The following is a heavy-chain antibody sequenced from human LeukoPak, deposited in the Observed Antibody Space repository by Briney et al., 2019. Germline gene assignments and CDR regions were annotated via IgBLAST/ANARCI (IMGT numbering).Heavy chain of an antibody. V-gene: IGHV4-38-2*02. Sequence: SETLSLTCTVSGYSISSGYYWGWIRQPPGKGLEWIGSIYHSGSTYYNPSLKSRVTISVDTSKNQFFLKLSSETAADTAVYYCARRLLLRFGSPFDYWGQGTLVTVSS. D-gene: IGHD3-10*01. CDR1: GYSISSGYY. CDR2: IYHSGST. CDR3: ARRLLLRFGSPFDY. J-gene: IGHJ4*02.